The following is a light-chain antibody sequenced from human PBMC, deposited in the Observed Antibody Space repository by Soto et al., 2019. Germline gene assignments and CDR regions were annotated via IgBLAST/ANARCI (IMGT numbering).Light chain of an antibody. CDR3: HHYGSSPWT. CDR1: QSVSSN. CDR2: GVS. Sequence: EIVMTQSPATLSVSPGERATLSCRASQSVSSNLAWYQQKPGQSPRLLISGVSSRATGIPDRFSGSGSGTDFTLTIRRLEPEDFAVYYCHHYGSSPWTFGQGTKVDIK. V-gene: IGKV3-20*01. J-gene: IGKJ1*01.